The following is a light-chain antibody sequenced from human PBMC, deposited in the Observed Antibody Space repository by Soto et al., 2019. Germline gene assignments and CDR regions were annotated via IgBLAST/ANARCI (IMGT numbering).Light chain of an antibody. CDR1: SSNIGSNY. J-gene: IGLJ1*01. CDR2: RNN. CDR3: CSYAGSRRV. V-gene: IGLV1-47*01. Sequence: QSVLTQPPSASGTPGQRVTISCSGSSSNIGSNYVYWYQQLPGTAPKLLIYRNNQRPSGVPDRFSGSKSGTSASLAISGLRSEDEADYYCCSYAGSRRVFGTGTKVTVL.